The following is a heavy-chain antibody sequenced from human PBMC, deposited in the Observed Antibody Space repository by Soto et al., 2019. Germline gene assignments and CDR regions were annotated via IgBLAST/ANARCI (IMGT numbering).Heavy chain of an antibody. CDR1: GFTFSNAW. D-gene: IGHD5-12*01. CDR3: TTDRGGYSGYDDAFDI. V-gene: IGHV3-15*01. J-gene: IGHJ3*02. CDR2: IKSKTDGGTT. Sequence: GGSLRLSCAASGFTFSNAWMSWVRQAPGKGLEWVGRIKSKTDGGTTDYAAPVKGRFTISRDDSKNTLYLQMNSLKTEDTAVYYCTTDRGGYSGYDDAFDIWGQGTMVTVSS.